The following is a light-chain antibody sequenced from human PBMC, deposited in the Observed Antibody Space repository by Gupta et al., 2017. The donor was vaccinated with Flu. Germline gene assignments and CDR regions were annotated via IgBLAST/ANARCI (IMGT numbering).Light chain of an antibody. V-gene: IGKV3-20*01. CDR1: QSLGGSS. J-gene: IGKJ2*01. Sequence: EIVLTQSPGTLSLSPGERATLSCRANQSLGGSSLAWYQQKPGQAPRLLVYGASTRATGVPDRFSGRGSGTDFTLTISRLEPEDFAVYYCQHYHSSPYNFGQGTKLEIK. CDR2: GAS. CDR3: QHYHSSPYN.